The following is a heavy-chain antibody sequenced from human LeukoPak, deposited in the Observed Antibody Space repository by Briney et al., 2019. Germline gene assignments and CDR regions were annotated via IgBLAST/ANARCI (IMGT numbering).Heavy chain of an antibody. CDR2: TKQDGSEK. V-gene: IGHV3-7*01. D-gene: IGHD3-22*01. CDR3: ARTPNYYDRSGYYLMGFDP. Sequence: GGSLSLSCAASRFTFSSFWMSWHPPAPGKGLVGLTNTKQDGSEKYYVDSVKGRFNNSRDNAKNSLYLQMNSLRAEDTAVYYCARTPNYYDRSGYYLMGFDPWGQGTLVTVSS. CDR1: RFTFSSFW. J-gene: IGHJ5*02.